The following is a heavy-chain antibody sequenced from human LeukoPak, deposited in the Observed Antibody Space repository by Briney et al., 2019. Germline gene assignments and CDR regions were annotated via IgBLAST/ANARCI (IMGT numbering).Heavy chain of an antibody. CDR2: IYTSGST. CDR1: GGSIGSDY. J-gene: IGHJ2*01. D-gene: IGHD3-9*01. CDR3: ARVSGYYDILTGYYNHWYFDL. V-gene: IGHV4-4*07. Sequence: ASETLSLTCTVSGGSIGSDYWSWIRQPAGKGLEWIGRIYTSGSTNYNPSLKSRVTMSVDTSKNQFSLKLSSVTAADTAVYYCARVSGYYDILTGYYNHWYFDLWGRGTLVTVSS.